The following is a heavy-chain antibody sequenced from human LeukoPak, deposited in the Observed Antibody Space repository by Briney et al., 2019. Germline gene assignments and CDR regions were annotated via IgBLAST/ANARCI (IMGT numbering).Heavy chain of an antibody. CDR3: ARDRLRSSSRYFDY. CDR1: GFTFSGYA. V-gene: IGHV3-30*01. Sequence: GGSLRLSCAASGFTFSGYAMHWVRQAPGKGLEWVAVISYDGSNKYYADSVKGRFTISRDNSENTLYLQMNSLRAEDTAVYYCARDRLRSSSRYFDYWGQGTLVTVSS. J-gene: IGHJ4*02. CDR2: ISYDGSNK. D-gene: IGHD6-13*01.